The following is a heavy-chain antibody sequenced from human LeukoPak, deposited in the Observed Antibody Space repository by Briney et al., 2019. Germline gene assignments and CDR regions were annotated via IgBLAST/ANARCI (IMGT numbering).Heavy chain of an antibody. CDR3: AKVPGYSSGWYLDYFDY. Sequence: GRSLRLSCAASGFTFDDYAMRWVRQAPGKGLEWVSGISWNSGSIGYADSVKGRFTISRDNAKNSLYLQMNSLRAEDTALYYCAKVPGYSSGWYLDYFDYWGQGTLVTVSS. D-gene: IGHD6-19*01. CDR2: ISWNSGSI. CDR1: GFTFDDYA. V-gene: IGHV3-9*01. J-gene: IGHJ4*02.